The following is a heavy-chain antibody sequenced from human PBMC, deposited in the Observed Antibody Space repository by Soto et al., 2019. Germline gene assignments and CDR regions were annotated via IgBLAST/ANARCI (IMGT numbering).Heavy chain of an antibody. J-gene: IGHJ4*02. Sequence: GGSLRLSCAASGFTFSSYWMHWVRQAPGKGLVWVSRINSDGSSTSYADSVKGRFTISRDNAKNTLYLQMNSLGAEDTAVYYCARDREVGDLGYWGQGTLVTVSS. CDR2: INSDGSST. V-gene: IGHV3-74*01. D-gene: IGHD3-16*01. CDR3: ARDREVGDLGY. CDR1: GFTFSSYW.